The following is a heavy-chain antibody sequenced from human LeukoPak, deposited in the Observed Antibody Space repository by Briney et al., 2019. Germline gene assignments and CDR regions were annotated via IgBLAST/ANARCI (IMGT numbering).Heavy chain of an antibody. D-gene: IGHD6-13*01. Sequence: GGSLRLSCAASGFSFTTYWMGWVRQAPGKGLEWVANINQDESSQYYADSVKGRFTISRDNAQNSLFLQMDSLRAEDTAVYFCARVKNIAASGTGPFDYWGRGTLVTVSS. CDR2: INQDESSQ. CDR1: GFSFTTYW. J-gene: IGHJ4*02. CDR3: ARVKNIAASGTGPFDY. V-gene: IGHV3-7*01.